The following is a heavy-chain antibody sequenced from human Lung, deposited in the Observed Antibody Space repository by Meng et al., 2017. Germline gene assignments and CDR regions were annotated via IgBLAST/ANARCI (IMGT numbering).Heavy chain of an antibody. Sequence: EVQLLESGVGLVQPGGSLRLSCAVSGFTFSNSAMSWVRQAPGKGLEWVSGISIIGHNTYYADSVKGRFTISRDNSRNTLYLQMNSLRAEDTAIYYCAKEEVPNDYWGQGTLVTVSS. CDR2: ISIIGHNT. CDR1: GFTFSNSA. CDR3: AKEEVPNDY. J-gene: IGHJ4*02. V-gene: IGHV3-23*01. D-gene: IGHD1-1*01.